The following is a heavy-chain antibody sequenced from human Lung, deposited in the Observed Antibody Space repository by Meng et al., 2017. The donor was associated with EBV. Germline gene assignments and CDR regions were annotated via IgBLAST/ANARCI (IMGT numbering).Heavy chain of an antibody. Sequence: VGSGGGLLRPGGSLRLSCAASGFTVSTNYMGWVRQAPGKGLEWVSILYGGGATYYAGSVKGRFTISRDNSKNTLYLQMNSLRAEDTAVYYCAREWDFDLWGRGTLVTVSS. CDR2: LYGGGAT. J-gene: IGHJ2*01. V-gene: IGHV3-53*01. CDR1: GFTVSTNY. CDR3: AREWDFDL.